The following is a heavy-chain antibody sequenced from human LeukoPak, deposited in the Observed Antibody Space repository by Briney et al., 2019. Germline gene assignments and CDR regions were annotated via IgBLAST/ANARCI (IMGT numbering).Heavy chain of an antibody. CDR1: GYTFTSDD. V-gene: IGHV1-8*01. D-gene: IGHD1-1*01. CDR3: ARRKTTTGSFRNNWFDP. Sequence: ASVKVSCKASGYTFTSDDINWVRLATGEGLEWMGWMNPNNGHTGYAQEFQGRLTMTKNTSISTVYMELSSLRSEDTAVYYCARRKTTTGSFRNNWFDPWGQGTLVTVSS. J-gene: IGHJ5*02. CDR2: MNPNNGHT.